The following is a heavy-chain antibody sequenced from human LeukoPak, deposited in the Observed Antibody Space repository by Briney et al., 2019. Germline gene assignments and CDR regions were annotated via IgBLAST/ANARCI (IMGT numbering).Heavy chain of an antibody. Sequence: AASVKVSCKASGYTFTGYYMHWVRQAPGQGLEWMERINPNSGGTNYAQKFQGRVTMTRDTSISTAYMELSRLRSDDTAVYYCARGSSGYYYYFDYWGQGTLVTVSS. J-gene: IGHJ4*02. CDR2: INPNSGGT. D-gene: IGHD3-22*01. V-gene: IGHV1-2*06. CDR1: GYTFTGYY. CDR3: ARGSSGYYYYFDY.